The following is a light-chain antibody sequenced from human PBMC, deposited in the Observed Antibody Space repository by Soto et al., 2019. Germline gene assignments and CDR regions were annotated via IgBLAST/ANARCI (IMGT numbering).Light chain of an antibody. Sequence: EIVMTQSPATLSVSPGERATLSCRASQSLSSYLAWYQQKPGQAPRLLIYGASSRATGIPDRFSGSGSGTDFTLTISRLEPEDFAVYYCQQYGSSSWTFGQGTKVDI. J-gene: IGKJ1*01. CDR1: QSLSSY. V-gene: IGKV3-20*01. CDR2: GAS. CDR3: QQYGSSSWT.